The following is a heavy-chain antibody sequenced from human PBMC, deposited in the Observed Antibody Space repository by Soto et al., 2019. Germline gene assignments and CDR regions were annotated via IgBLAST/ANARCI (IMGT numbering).Heavy chain of an antibody. CDR2: SRMSANGDTP. V-gene: IGHV3-72*01. J-gene: IGHJ2*01. CDR1: GFTFSGRS. Sequence: EVQVVESGGGLVQPGGSLRLSCAASGFTFSGRSMDWVRPAPGKGLEWVGRSRMSANGDTPSYVASVRGRFSISRDHSDKSLYLQMNSLTTEDTAISYCTSTNPAYAGHFDLWGRGTLVTVSS. D-gene: IGHD2-21*01. CDR3: TSTNPAYAGHFDL.